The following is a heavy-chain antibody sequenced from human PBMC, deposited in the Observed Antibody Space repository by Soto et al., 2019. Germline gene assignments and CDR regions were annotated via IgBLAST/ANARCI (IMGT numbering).Heavy chain of an antibody. CDR1: GYTFTSYA. V-gene: IGHV7-4-1*01. Sequence: QVQLVQSGSELKKPGASVKVSCKASGYTFTSYAMNWGRQAPGQGLKWMGWSNTTTGNPTYAQGFTGRCVFYLDTSVSTEYLQICSSKAEDSAVYYCAREADIAVVPAAMPDYGGQGPLVTVSS. CDR3: AREADIAVVPAAMPDY. CDR2: SNTTTGNP. D-gene: IGHD2-2*01. J-gene: IGHJ4*02.